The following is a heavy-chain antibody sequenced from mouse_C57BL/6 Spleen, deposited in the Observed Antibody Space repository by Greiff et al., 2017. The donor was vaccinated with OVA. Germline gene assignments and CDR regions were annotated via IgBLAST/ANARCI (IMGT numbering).Heavy chain of an antibody. D-gene: IGHD2-2*01. Sequence: QVHVKQSGPGLVQPSQSLSITCTVSGFSLTSYGVHWVRQSPGKGLEWLGVIWSGGSTDYNAAFISRLSISKDNSKSQVFFKMNSLQADDTAIYYCARRGYGYDDYFDYWGQGTTLTVSS. CDR3: ARRGYGYDDYFDY. V-gene: IGHV2-2*01. J-gene: IGHJ2*01. CDR1: GFSLTSYG. CDR2: IWSGGST.